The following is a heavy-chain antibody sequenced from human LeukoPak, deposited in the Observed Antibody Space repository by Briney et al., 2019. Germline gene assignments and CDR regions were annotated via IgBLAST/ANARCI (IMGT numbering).Heavy chain of an antibody. D-gene: IGHD3-10*01. CDR1: GDSFGSGHYY. Sequence: SETLSLTCTVSGDSFGSGHYYWSWIRQSPGKGLEWIGYIYYTGTTYYNPSLESRITISIDTSRNQFSLKLRSVTAADTAVYYCAREWFGELKGFDPWGQGTLVTVSS. J-gene: IGHJ5*01. CDR2: IYYTGTT. V-gene: IGHV4-30-4*01. CDR3: AREWFGELKGFDP.